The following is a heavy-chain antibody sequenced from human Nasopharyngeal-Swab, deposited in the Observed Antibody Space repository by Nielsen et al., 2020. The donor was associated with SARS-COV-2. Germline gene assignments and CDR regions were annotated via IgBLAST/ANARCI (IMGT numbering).Heavy chain of an antibody. V-gene: IGHV1-8*01. CDR1: GYTFTSYD. CDR3: ARGFLRPLGGSYYYYGMDV. D-gene: IGHD2/OR15-2a*01. CDR2: MNPNSGNT. Sequence: ASVKVSCKASGYTFTSYDINWVRQATGQGLEWMGWMNPNSGNTGYAQKFQGRVTMTRNTSISTAYMELSSLRSEDTAVYYCARGFLRPLGGSYYYYGMDVWGQGTTVTVSS. J-gene: IGHJ6*02.